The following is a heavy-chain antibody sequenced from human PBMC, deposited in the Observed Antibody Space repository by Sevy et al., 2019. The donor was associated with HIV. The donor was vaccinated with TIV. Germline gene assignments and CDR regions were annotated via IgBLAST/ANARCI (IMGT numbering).Heavy chain of an antibody. V-gene: IGHV3-30*18. CDR2: ISYDGRNK. J-gene: IGHJ6*02. Sequence: GGSLRLSCAASGFTFGSYGMHWVRQVPGKGLEWVAVISYDGRNKYYADSVKGRFTISRDNSKNTLYLQMNSLRAEDTAVYYCAKDRATMVRGLSYYYYYGMDVWGQGTTVTVSS. D-gene: IGHD3-10*01. CDR1: GFTFGSYG. CDR3: AKDRATMVRGLSYYYYYGMDV.